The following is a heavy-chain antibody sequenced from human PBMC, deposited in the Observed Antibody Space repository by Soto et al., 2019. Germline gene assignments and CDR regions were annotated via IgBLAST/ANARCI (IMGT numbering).Heavy chain of an antibody. D-gene: IGHD5-12*01. J-gene: IGHJ4*02. CDR2: IKQDGSEK. Sequence: EVQLVESGGGLVQPGGSLRLSCAASGFTFRSNWMSWVRQAPGKGLEWVANIKQDGSEKYYVDSVKGRFTISRDNAKNSLYLQMNSLRAEDTAVYYCATSGGGWLQPPVWGQGTLLTVSS. CDR3: ATSGGGWLQPPV. V-gene: IGHV3-7*03. CDR1: GFTFRSNW.